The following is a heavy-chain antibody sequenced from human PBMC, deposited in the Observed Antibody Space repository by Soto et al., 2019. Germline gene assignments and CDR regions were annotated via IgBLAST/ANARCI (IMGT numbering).Heavy chain of an antibody. CDR3: ARESGRSDVVPAAISAMDV. D-gene: IGHD2-2*01. J-gene: IGHJ6*02. Sequence: ASVKVSCKASGYTFTSYGISWVRQAPGQGLEWMGWISAYNGNTNYAQKLQGRVTMTTDTSTSTAYMELRSLRSDDTAVYYCARESGRSDVVPAAISAMDVWGQGTTVTVSS. V-gene: IGHV1-18*01. CDR1: GYTFTSYG. CDR2: ISAYNGNT.